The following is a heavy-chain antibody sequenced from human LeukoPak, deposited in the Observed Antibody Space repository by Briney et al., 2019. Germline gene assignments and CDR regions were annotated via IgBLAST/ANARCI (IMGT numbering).Heavy chain of an antibody. CDR3: VSQYCSSTSCYFYCGMDV. D-gene: IGHD2-2*01. Sequence: GGSLRLSCAASGFTFSSYWMHWVRQAPGKGLVWVSRINSDGSSTSYADSVKGRFTISRDNAKNTLYLQMNSLRAEDTAVYYCVSQYCSSTSCYFYCGMDVWGQGTTVTVSS. CDR2: INSDGSST. CDR1: GFTFSSYW. J-gene: IGHJ6*02. V-gene: IGHV3-74*01.